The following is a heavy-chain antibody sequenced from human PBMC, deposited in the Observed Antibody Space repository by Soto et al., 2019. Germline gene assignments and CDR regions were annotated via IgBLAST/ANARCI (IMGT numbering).Heavy chain of an antibody. V-gene: IGHV3-48*01. CDR3: ATSHGFNWIDY. J-gene: IGHJ4*02. Sequence: PGGSLRLSCTVSGLRFSDYSMNWVRQAPGKGLEWISYISPSGDSAQYADSVKGRFTFSRNNVKNSVDLQMNSLRVEDTGVYYCATSHGFNWIDYWGQGALVTVSS. D-gene: IGHD1-1*01. CDR1: GLRFSDYS. CDR2: ISPSGDSA.